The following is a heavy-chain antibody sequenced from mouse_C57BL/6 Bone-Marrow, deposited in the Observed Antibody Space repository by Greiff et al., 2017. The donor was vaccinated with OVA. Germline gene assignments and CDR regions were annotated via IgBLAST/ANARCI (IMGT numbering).Heavy chain of an antibody. CDR1: GYAFSNYW. V-gene: IGHV1-80*01. J-gene: IGHJ2*01. CDR2: IYPGDGDI. Sequence: QVQLQQSGAELVKPGASVKISCKAYGYAFSNYWMNWVKQRPGKGLEWIGQIYPGDGDINYNGKLQGKATLTADKASSTAYMQYSSLTSEASAVYCFARGAYWGQGTTLTVSS. CDR3: ARGAY.